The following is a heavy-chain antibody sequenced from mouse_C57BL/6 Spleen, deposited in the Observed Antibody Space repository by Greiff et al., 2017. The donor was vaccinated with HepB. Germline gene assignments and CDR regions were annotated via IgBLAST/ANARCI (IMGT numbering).Heavy chain of an antibody. CDR2: INPGSGGT. CDR1: GYAFTNYL. V-gene: IGHV1-54*01. D-gene: IGHD2-4*01. CDR3: ARGADDYQYDY. J-gene: IGHJ2*01. Sequence: QVQLQQSGAELVRPGTSVKVSCKASGYAFTNYLIEWVKQRPGQGLEWIGVINPGSGGTNYNEKFKGKATLPAEKSSSTAYMQRSSLTSEDSAVYVCARGADDYQYDYWGQGTTLTVSS.